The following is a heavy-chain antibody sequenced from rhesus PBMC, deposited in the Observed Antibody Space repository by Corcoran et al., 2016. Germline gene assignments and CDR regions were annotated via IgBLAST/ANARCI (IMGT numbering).Heavy chain of an antibody. J-gene: IGHJ2*01. CDR2: INPEKDNS. Sequence: EVQLVQAGAEIKKPGTSVKIAWKASGYTFTDYNVHWERQTPGKGLEWMGRINPEKDNSVYAQTVQDRVTITGDTSTDTLYMEMNSLRAEDTAAYYCATDEGPCNWYFDHWGHGAPITVSS. V-gene: IGHV1-111*02. CDR3: ATDEGPCNWYFDH. CDR1: GYTFTDYN.